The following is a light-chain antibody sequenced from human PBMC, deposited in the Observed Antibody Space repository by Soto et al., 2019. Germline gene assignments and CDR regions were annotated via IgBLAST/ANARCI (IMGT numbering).Light chain of an antibody. J-gene: IGKJ1*01. CDR1: QSVFSS. Sequence: EIVMTQSPATLSVSPGERATLSCRASQSVFSSLAWYQQRPGQAPRVLIYGSATRATGIPARFSGSGSGTEFTLTISRLQSEDSAVYYCQQYHSSPAFGQGTKVEIK. CDR2: GSA. CDR3: QQYHSSPA. V-gene: IGKV3-15*01.